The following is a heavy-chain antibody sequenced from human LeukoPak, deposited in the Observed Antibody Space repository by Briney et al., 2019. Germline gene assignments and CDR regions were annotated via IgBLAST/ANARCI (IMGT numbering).Heavy chain of an antibody. CDR3: ARGGCSSTSCYYDY. J-gene: IGHJ4*02. D-gene: IGHD2-2*01. CDR2: INHSGST. V-gene: IGHV4-34*01. Sequence: GSLRLSCAASGFTFSAFAMTWVRQPPGKGLEWIGEINHSGSTNYNPSLKSRVTISVDTSKNQFSLKVSSVTAADTAVYYCARGGCSSTSCYYDYWGQGTLVTVSS. CDR1: GFTFSAFA.